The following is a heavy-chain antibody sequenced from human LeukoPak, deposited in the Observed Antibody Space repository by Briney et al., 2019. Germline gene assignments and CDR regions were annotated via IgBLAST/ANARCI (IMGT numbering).Heavy chain of an antibody. D-gene: IGHD3-22*01. Sequence: PGGSLSHSCAASGFTFSSYAMSWVRQAPGKGLEWVSAIIHSGANTYYADSVKGRFSISRDNSKNTLYLQMNSLRAEDTAVYYCAKRHYDTSGLDAFDIWGQGTTVTVSS. V-gene: IGHV3-23*01. CDR3: AKRHYDTSGLDAFDI. CDR2: IIHSGANT. J-gene: IGHJ3*02. CDR1: GFTFSSYA.